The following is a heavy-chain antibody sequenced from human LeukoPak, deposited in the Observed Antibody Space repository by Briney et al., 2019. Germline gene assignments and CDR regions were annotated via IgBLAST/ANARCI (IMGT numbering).Heavy chain of an antibody. Sequence: GGSLRLSCAASGFTFSSYAMSWVRQAPGKGLEWVSAISGCGGSTYYADSVKGRFTISRDNSKNTLYLQMNSLRAEDTAVYYCAKAYCSGGSCYSLVWGWYGMDVWGQGTTVTVSS. CDR3: AKAYCSGGSCYSLVWGWYGMDV. CDR2: ISGCGGST. CDR1: GFTFSSYA. V-gene: IGHV3-23*01. D-gene: IGHD2-15*01. J-gene: IGHJ6*02.